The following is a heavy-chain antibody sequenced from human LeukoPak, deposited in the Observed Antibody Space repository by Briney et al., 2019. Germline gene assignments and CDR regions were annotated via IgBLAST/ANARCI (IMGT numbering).Heavy chain of an antibody. CDR2: IWHDGGKG. CDR1: ESTFSDYA. Sequence: GRTLSLSCTASESTFSDYAMQWVRQAPGKGLEWVAVIWHDGGKGFYADSVKGRFTISRDNSQNILYLQMNSLRAGDSAVYYCASVAGTNHYYHMDVWGTGTTVIVSS. CDR3: ASVAGTNHYYHMDV. D-gene: IGHD6-19*01. V-gene: IGHV3-33*01. J-gene: IGHJ6*03.